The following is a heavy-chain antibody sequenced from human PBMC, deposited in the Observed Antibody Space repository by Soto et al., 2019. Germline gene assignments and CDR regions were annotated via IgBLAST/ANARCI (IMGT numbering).Heavy chain of an antibody. J-gene: IGHJ4*02. D-gene: IGHD2-2*01. V-gene: IGHV4-34*01. CDR3: ARSSTSANYFDY. CDR2: INHSGST. Sequence: SETLSLTCAVYGGSFSGYYWSWIRQPPGKGLEWIGEINHSGSTNYNPSLKSRVTISVDTSKNQFSLKLSSVTAADTAVYYCARSSTSANYFDYWGQGTLVTVSS. CDR1: GGSFSGYY.